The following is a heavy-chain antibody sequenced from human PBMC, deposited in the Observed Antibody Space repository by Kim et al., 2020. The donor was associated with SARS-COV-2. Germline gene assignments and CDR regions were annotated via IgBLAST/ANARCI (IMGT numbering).Heavy chain of an antibody. V-gene: IGHV3-30*01. J-gene: IGHJ2*01. CDR3: ARDVTMVRGVTISGYFDL. Sequence: KGRFTISRDNSKNTLYLQMNSLRAEDTAVYYCARDVTMVRGVTISGYFDLWGRGTLVTVSS. D-gene: IGHD3-10*01.